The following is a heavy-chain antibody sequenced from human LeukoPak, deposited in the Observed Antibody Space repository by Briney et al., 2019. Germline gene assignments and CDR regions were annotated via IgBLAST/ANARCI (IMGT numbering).Heavy chain of an antibody. CDR3: APDFWSGYSGDY. CDR1: GGTFSSYA. CDR2: IIPIFGTA. Sequence: SVKVSCKASGGTFSSYAISWVRQAPGQGLEWMGGIIPIFGTANYAQKFQGRVAITADESTSTAYMELSSLRSEDTAVYYCAPDFWSGYSGDYWGQGTLVTVSS. J-gene: IGHJ4*02. V-gene: IGHV1-69*01. D-gene: IGHD3-3*01.